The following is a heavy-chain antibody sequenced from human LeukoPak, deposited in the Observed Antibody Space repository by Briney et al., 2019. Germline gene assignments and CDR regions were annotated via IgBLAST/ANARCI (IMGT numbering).Heavy chain of an antibody. Sequence: GGSLRLSCAASGFTFSSYSMNWVRQVPGKGLEWVSYISSSRSTIYYADSVEGRFTISRDNAKNSLYLQMNSLRAEDTAVYYCAKGGTYYYYMDVWGKGTTVTVSS. J-gene: IGHJ6*03. CDR3: AKGGTYYYYMDV. CDR2: ISSSRSTI. CDR1: GFTFSSYS. V-gene: IGHV3-48*01.